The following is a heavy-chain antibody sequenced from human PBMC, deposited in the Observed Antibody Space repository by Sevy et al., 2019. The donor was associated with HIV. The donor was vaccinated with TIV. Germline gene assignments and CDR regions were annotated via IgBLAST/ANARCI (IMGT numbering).Heavy chain of an antibody. CDR3: AREGCTKPHDY. CDR2: LPFVVGRI. CDR1: GFTFSSFS. D-gene: IGHD2-8*01. J-gene: IGHJ4*02. V-gene: IGHV3-23*01. Sequence: GGSLGLSWGALGFTFSSFSRGGFGRPPGRGREWVPILPFVVGRINSADSVKGGLTISRENSKSSVYLQMNNLRPEDTAVYYCAREGCTKPHDYWGQGTLVTVSS.